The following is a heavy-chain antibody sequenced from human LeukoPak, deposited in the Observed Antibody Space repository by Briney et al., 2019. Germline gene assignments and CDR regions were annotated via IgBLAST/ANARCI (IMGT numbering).Heavy chain of an antibody. CDR2: INHSGST. V-gene: IGHV4-39*07. J-gene: IGHJ4*02. CDR3: ARDRWELLWGYYFDY. CDR1: GVSISSSSYY. Sequence: SETLSLTCTVSGVSISSSSYYWGWIRQPPGKGLEWIGEINHSGSTNYNPSLKSRVTISVDTSKNQFSLKLSSVTAADTAVYYCARDRWELLWGYYFDYWGQGTLVTVSS. D-gene: IGHD1-26*01.